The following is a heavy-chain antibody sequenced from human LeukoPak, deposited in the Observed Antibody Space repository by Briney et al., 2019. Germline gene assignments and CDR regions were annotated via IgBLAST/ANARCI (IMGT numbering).Heavy chain of an antibody. J-gene: IGHJ4*02. CDR3: ARDGGYYGSGRGYFDY. V-gene: IGHV4-38-2*02. D-gene: IGHD3-10*01. CDR2: IYYSGST. Sequence: SETLSLTYTVSGYSISRGYYWGWIRQPPGKGLEWIGYIYYSGSTYYNPSLKSRVTISVDTSKNQFSLKLSSVTAADTAVYYCARDGGYYGSGRGYFDYWGQGTLVTVSS. CDR1: GYSISRGYY.